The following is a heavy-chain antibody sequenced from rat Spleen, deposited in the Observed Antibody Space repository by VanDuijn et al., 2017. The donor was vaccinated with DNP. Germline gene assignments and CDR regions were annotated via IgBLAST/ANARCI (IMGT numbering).Heavy chain of an antibody. D-gene: IGHD1-2*01. Sequence: QVQLEESGPGLMQPSETLSLTCTVSGFSLTSNGVGWVRQPLGKGLVWMGTIWAGGSTNYNSAVQSRLSISRDTSKSQVLLEMNSLQTEDSAMYFCARWHLYLSYFDYWGQGVMVTVSS. V-gene: IGHV2-72*01. CDR1: GFSLTSNG. CDR3: ARWHLYLSYFDY. CDR2: IWAGGST. J-gene: IGHJ2*01.